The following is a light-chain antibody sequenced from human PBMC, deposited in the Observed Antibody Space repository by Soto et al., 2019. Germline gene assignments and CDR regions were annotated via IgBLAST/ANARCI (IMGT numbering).Light chain of an antibody. CDR1: QSISNW. V-gene: IGKV1-12*01. Sequence: DIQMTQSPSSVSASVGDRDTITCRASQSISNWLAWYQQQPGKAPKLLIYATSSLQSGVPSRFRGSASGTDFTLTSRTLKPEDFASYYCQQAKSFPITFGQGTRLEIK. J-gene: IGKJ5*01. CDR3: QQAKSFPIT. CDR2: ATS.